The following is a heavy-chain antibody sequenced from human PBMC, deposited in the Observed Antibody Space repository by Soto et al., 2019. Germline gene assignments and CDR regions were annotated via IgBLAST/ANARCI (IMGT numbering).Heavy chain of an antibody. CDR1: GYTFKSYD. CDR3: ARKGYIGNFAMDV. D-gene: IGHD5-12*01. Sequence: GSSVKVSCKASGYTFKSYDVMWVRKAPGQGLEWMGWISGHNGKADYAENFQGRVIMTTDTSTATASMDQRGLRSDDTAVYYCARKGYIGNFAMDVWGQGTTVTVPS. CDR2: ISGHNGKA. V-gene: IGHV1-18*04. J-gene: IGHJ6*02.